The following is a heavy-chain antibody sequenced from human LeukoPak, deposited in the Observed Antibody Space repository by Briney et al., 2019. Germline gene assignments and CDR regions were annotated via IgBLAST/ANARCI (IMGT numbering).Heavy chain of an antibody. CDR1: GFDFDDYA. V-gene: IGHV3-23*01. CDR3: AKGHSSGWYGGY. D-gene: IGHD6-19*01. CDR2: TFGGGTT. J-gene: IGHJ4*02. Sequence: RGSLRLSCAGSGFDFDDYAMSWVRQAPGKGLEWVSVTFGGGTTYYADSVKGRFTISRDNSKNTLYLHMNSLRAEDTAVYYCAKGHSSGWYGGYWGQGTLVIVSS.